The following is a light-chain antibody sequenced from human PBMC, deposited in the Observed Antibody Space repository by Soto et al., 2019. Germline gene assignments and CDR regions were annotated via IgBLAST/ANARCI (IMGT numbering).Light chain of an antibody. Sequence: EIVMTQSPATLSVSPGETTRLSCRASQSINSDVAWYQQKVGQTPRLLIHGASTRATGIAARFSGSGSGTEFTLTISSLEPEDFAVYYCQQRSDWPPITFGQGTRLEIK. CDR2: GAS. CDR1: QSINSD. J-gene: IGKJ5*01. V-gene: IGKV3-11*01. CDR3: QQRSDWPPIT.